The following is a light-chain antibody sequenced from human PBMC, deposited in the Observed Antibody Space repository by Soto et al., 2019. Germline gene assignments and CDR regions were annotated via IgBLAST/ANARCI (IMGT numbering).Light chain of an antibody. CDR2: GAS. J-gene: IGKJ4*01. CDR1: QSVRSSY. CDR3: QQYGVSPLT. Sequence: EIVLTQSPGTLSLSPGERATLSCRASQSVRSSYLAWYQQTPGQAPRLLIYGASSRATGIPDRFSGSGSGTDFTLTISRLEPEDFAVYYCQQYGVSPLTFGGGTKVEIK. V-gene: IGKV3-20*01.